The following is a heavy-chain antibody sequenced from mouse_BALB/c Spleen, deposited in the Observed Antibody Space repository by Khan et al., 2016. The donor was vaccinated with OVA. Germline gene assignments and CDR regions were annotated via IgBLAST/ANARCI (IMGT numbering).Heavy chain of an antibody. D-gene: IGHD1-2*01. CDR3: ARTARINF. CDR2: ISYSGST. V-gene: IGHV3-1*02. Sequence: VQLKQSGPGLVKPSQSLSITCTVTGYSITSGYGRYWIRQFPGDILEWMGYISYSGSTNYNPYLKSRTSITGDKSKNQFFLQLNSVTTDDTATYYYARTARINFWGQGTTLTVSS. CDR1: GYSITSGYG. J-gene: IGHJ2*01.